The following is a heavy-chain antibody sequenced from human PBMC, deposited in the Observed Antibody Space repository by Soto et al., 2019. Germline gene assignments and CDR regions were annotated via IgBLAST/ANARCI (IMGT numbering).Heavy chain of an antibody. CDR3: ARDLGYCSGGSCYYYGMDV. Sequence: GGSLRLSCAASGFTFSSYGMHWVRQAPGKGLEWVAVIWYDGSNKYYADSVKGRFTISRDNSKNTLYLQMNSLRAEDTAVYYCARDLGYCSGGSCYYYGMDVWGQGTTVTVSS. CDR1: GFTFSSYG. J-gene: IGHJ6*02. CDR2: IWYDGSNK. V-gene: IGHV3-33*01. D-gene: IGHD2-15*01.